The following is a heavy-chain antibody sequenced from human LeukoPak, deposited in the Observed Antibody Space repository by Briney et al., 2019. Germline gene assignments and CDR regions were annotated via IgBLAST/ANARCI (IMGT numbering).Heavy chain of an antibody. V-gene: IGHV4-39*01. D-gene: IGHD5-24*01. CDR2: IYYSGST. Sequence: SETLSLTSTVSGGSISSSSYYWGWIRQPPGKGLEWIGNIYYSGSTYYNPSLKSRVTISVDTSKNQFSLKLSSVTAADTAVYYCARSTGWLQEFDYWGQGTLVTVSS. CDR1: GGSISSSSYY. CDR3: ARSTGWLQEFDY. J-gene: IGHJ4*02.